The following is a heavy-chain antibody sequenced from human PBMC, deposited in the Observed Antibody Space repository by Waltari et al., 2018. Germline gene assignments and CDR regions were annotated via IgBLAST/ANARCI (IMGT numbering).Heavy chain of an antibody. CDR3: AREPSPDSSGYFYYYMDV. D-gene: IGHD3-22*01. CDR1: GFTFSRYW. V-gene: IGHV3-74*01. Sequence: EVQLVESGGGLVQPGGSLRLSCAASGFTFSRYWMHWVRQAPGKGLVWVSRINRDGSGTIYADSVKGRVTISRDNAKNTLYLQLNSLRVEDTAVYYCAREPSPDSSGYFYYYMDVWGKGTTVTVSS. J-gene: IGHJ6*03. CDR2: INRDGSGT.